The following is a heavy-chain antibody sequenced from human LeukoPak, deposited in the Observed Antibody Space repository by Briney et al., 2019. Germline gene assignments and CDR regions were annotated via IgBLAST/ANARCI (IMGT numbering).Heavy chain of an antibody. CDR1: GGTFSSYA. D-gene: IGHD3-22*01. CDR3: TTANRLTRDSSGYYPDS. Sequence: SVNVSCKASGGTFSSYAISWVRQAPGQGLEWMGRIIPIIGIANYAQKFQGRVTMIEDTSTDTAYMELSSLRSEDTAVYYCTTANRLTRDSSGYYPDSWGQGTLVSVSS. V-gene: IGHV1-69*04. J-gene: IGHJ5*02. CDR2: IIPIIGIA.